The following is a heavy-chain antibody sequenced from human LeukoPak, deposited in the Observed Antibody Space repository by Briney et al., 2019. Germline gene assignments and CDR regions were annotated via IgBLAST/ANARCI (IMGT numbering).Heavy chain of an antibody. Sequence: PGGSLRLSCAASGCYWMSWVRQAPGKGLEWVANIKQDGSEKYYVDSVKGRFTISRDNPQNSLYLQMNSLRAEDTAVYYCACDTAWGQGTLVTVSS. CDR1: GCYW. CDR3: ACDTA. D-gene: IGHD4-11*01. CDR2: IKQDGSEK. J-gene: IGHJ5*02. V-gene: IGHV3-7*05.